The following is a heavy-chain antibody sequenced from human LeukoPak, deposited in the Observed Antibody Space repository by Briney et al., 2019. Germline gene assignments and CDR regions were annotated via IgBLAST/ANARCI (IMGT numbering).Heavy chain of an antibody. V-gene: IGHV3-21*01. Sequence: GGSLRLSCAASGFTFSSYSMNWVRQAPGKGLEWVSSISSSSSSYIYYADSVKGRFTISRDSAKNSLYLQMNSLRAEDTAVYYCARDQSDGSGSYYSFDYWGQGTLVTVSS. CDR3: ARDQSDGSGSYYSFDY. CDR2: ISSSSSSYI. D-gene: IGHD3-10*01. J-gene: IGHJ4*02. CDR1: GFTFSSYS.